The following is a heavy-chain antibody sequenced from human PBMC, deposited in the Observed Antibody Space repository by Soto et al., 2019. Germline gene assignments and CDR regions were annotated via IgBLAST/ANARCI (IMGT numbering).Heavy chain of an antibody. CDR1: GYTFTSYG. V-gene: IGHV1-18*01. J-gene: IGHJ5*02. Sequence: QVQLVQSGAEVKKPGASVKVSCKASGYTFTSYGISWVRQAPGQGLEWMGWISAYNGNTNYAQKLQGRVTMTTDTSASTAYMELRSLRSDDTAVYYCARDSIVVVSAAMGGWFDPWGQGALVTVSS. CDR2: ISAYNGNT. D-gene: IGHD2-2*01. CDR3: ARDSIVVVSAAMGGWFDP.